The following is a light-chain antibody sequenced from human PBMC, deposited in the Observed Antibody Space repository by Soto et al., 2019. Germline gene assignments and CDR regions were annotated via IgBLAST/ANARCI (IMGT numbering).Light chain of an antibody. CDR3: QQSSSPLFT. J-gene: IGKJ3*01. CDR1: QSISSF. CDR2: GAS. V-gene: IGKV1-39*01. Sequence: DIQMTRSPSSLSASVGDRVTITCRASQSISSFLNWYQQKPGKAPNLLIYGASNLQSGVPSRFSGSGSGTDFTLTISSLQSEDFATYYCQQSSSPLFTFGPGTKVDLK.